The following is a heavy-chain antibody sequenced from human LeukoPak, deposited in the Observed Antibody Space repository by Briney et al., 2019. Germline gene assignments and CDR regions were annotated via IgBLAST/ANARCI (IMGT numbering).Heavy chain of an antibody. CDR3: ATPPGNPYFDY. V-gene: IGHV3-30-3*01. J-gene: IGHJ4*02. Sequence: GGSLRLSCAASGFTFSSYAMHWVRQAPGKGLEWVAVISYDGSNKYYADSVKGRFTISRDNSKNTLYLQMNSLRAEDTAVYYCATPPGNPYFDYWGQGTLVTVSS. CDR1: GFTFSSYA. D-gene: IGHD1-1*01. CDR2: ISYDGSNK.